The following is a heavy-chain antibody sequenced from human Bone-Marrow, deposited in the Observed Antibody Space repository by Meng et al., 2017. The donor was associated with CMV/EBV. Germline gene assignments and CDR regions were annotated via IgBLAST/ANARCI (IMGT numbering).Heavy chain of an antibody. V-gene: IGHV3-21*01. CDR3: ARDRGYSHGYAFDH. Sequence: GESLKISCAASGSTFSSHIMNWVRQAPGKGLEWVSSISSRSTYISYTDSVKGRFTVSRDNAKNSLYLQMNSLRAEDTAVYYCARDRGYSHGYAFDHWGQGTPVTVSS. CDR2: ISSRSTYI. J-gene: IGHJ4*02. CDR1: GSTFSSHI. D-gene: IGHD5-18*01.